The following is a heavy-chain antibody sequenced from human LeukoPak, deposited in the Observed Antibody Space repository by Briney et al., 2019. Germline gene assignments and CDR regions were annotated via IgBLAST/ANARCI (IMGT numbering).Heavy chain of an antibody. Sequence: GGSLRLSCAASGFTFSSYWMNWVRQAPGKGLEWVSYISSSGSTIYYADSVKGRFTISRDNAKNSLYLQMNSLRAEDTAVYYCAQGLVYFDYWGQGTLVTVSS. CDR1: GFTFSSYW. CDR3: AQGLVYFDY. D-gene: IGHD6-19*01. V-gene: IGHV3-48*04. J-gene: IGHJ4*02. CDR2: ISSSGSTI.